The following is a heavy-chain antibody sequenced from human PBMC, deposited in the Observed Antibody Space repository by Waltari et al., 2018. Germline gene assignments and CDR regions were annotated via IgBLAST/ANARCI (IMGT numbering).Heavy chain of an antibody. Sequence: QVQLVQSGAEVKKPGSSVKVSCKASGGTFSSYAISWVRQAPGQGLEWMGGIIPIFGTAKYEQKCQGRGTITADESTSTAYMELSSLRSEDTAVYYCARGVREMATIRDAFDIWGQGTMVTVSS. D-gene: IGHD5-12*01. CDR3: ARGVREMATIRDAFDI. J-gene: IGHJ3*02. CDR2: IIPIFGTA. V-gene: IGHV1-69*13. CDR1: GGTFSSYA.